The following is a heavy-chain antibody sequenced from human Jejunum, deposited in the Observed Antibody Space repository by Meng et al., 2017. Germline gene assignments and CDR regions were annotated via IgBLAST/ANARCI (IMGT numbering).Heavy chain of an antibody. Sequence: GGSLRLSCAGSGFTFSSHRMSWVRQAPGKGLEWVANIKEDGSDNYYLDSVKGRFTISRDNAKNSLYLQMNSLRADDTAVYYCATSGSLAYWGQGTRVTGAS. D-gene: IGHD7-27*01. CDR1: GFTFSSHR. CDR2: IKEDGSDN. CDR3: ATSGSLAY. V-gene: IGHV3-7*01. J-gene: IGHJ4*02.